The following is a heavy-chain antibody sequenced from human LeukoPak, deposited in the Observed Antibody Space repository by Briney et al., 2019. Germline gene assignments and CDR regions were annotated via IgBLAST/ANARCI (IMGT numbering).Heavy chain of an antibody. CDR3: ARSDYGDYVNAFDI. CDR1: GFTFSSYS. Sequence: NPGGSLRLSCTASGFTFSSYSMNWVRRAPGKGLEWVSSISSSSSYIYYADSVKGRFTISRDNAKNSLYLQMNSLRAEDTAVYYCARSDYGDYVNAFDIWGQGTMVTVSS. CDR2: ISSSSSYI. D-gene: IGHD4-17*01. J-gene: IGHJ3*02. V-gene: IGHV3-21*01.